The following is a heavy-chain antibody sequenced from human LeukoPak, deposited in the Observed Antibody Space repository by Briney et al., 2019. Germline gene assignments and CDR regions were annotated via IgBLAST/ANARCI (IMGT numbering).Heavy chain of an antibody. CDR1: GFTFRNNA. J-gene: IGHJ5*02. V-gene: IGHV3-23*01. CDR2: ISGSGGST. Sequence: PGGSLRLSCAASGFTFRNNAINWVRQAPGKGLEWVSGISGSGGSTYYADSVKGRFTISRDNSKNTLYLQMHSLRGEDTAVYYCRKTGSTVTNFNWFDPWGQGTLVTVSS. CDR3: RKTGSTVTNFNWFDP. D-gene: IGHD4-17*01.